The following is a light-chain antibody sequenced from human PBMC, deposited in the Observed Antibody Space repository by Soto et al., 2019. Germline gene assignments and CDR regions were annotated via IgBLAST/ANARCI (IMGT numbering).Light chain of an antibody. CDR3: SSYSSSSTYAV. CDR2: DVS. Sequence: QSVLTQPASVSGSPGQSITISCTGTSSDIGGYNYVSWYQHYPGRAPKLIIFDVSNRPSGVSNRFSGSKSGNTASLTISGLQAEDEAEYYCSSYSSSSTYAVFGGGTQLTVL. V-gene: IGLV2-14*03. CDR1: SSDIGGYNY. J-gene: IGLJ7*01.